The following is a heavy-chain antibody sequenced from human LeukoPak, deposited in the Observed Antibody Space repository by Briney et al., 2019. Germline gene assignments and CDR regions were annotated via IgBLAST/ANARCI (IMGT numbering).Heavy chain of an antibody. J-gene: IGHJ4*02. CDR3: AWIAAAGNDYDY. CDR1: GYTFTSYG. D-gene: IGHD6-13*01. Sequence: ASVKVSCKASGYTFTSYGISWVRQAPGQGLEWMGWISAYNGNTNYAQKFQGRVTITADESTSTAYMELSSLRSEDTAVYYCAWIAAAGNDYDYWGQGTLVTVSS. V-gene: IGHV1-18*01. CDR2: ISAYNGNT.